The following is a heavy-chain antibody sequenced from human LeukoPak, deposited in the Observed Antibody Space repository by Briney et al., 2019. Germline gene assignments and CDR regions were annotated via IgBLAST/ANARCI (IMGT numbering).Heavy chain of an antibody. CDR2: INPTGGST. CDR1: GYTLTELS. CDR3: ARGGYSNYVRLWFDP. J-gene: IGHJ5*02. D-gene: IGHD4-11*01. Sequence: ASVKVSCKVSGYTLTELSMHWVLQAPGQVLEWMGIINPTGGSTTYAQKFQGRVTMTRDMSTNTVYMELSSLRSEDTAVYYCARGGYSNYVRLWFDPWGQGTLVTVSS. V-gene: IGHV1-46*01.